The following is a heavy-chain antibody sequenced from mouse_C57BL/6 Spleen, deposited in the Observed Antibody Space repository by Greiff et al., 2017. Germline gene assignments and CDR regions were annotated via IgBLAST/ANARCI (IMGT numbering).Heavy chain of an antibody. V-gene: IGHV3-6*01. CDR3: ARDRGTGYFDY. J-gene: IGHJ2*01. Sequence: EVKLMESGPGLVKPSQSLSLTCSVTGYSITSGYYWNWIRQFPGNKLEWMGYISYDGSNNYNPSPKNRISITRDTSKNQFFLKLNSVTTEDTATYYCARDRGTGYFDYWGQGTTLTVSS. D-gene: IGHD4-1*01. CDR1: GYSITSGYY. CDR2: ISYDGSN.